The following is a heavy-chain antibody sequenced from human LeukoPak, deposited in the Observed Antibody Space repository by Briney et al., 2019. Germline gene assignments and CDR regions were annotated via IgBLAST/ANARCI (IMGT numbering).Heavy chain of an antibody. J-gene: IGHJ4*02. D-gene: IGHD6-6*01. CDR3: AKETLEYSSSSSIDY. CDR1: GFTFSNFG. CDR2: IRYDGSNK. Sequence: GEPLRLSCVASGFTFSNFGMHWVRQAPGKGLEWVAFIRYDGSNKYYADSVKGRFTISRDNSKNTLYLQMNSLRAEDTAAYYCAKETLEYSSSSSIDYWGQGTLVTVSS. V-gene: IGHV3-30*02.